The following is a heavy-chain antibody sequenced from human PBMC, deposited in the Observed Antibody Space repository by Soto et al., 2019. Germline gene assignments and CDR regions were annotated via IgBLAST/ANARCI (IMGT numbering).Heavy chain of an antibody. D-gene: IGHD3-16*02. CDR2: FYHSGNS. J-gene: IGHJ6*02. Sequence: SETLSLSCSVSRGCIRSYCWSWIRQSPEKGLEWIGYFYHSGNSNYNPSLKSRVTISVDTSKNQLSLSLRSVTAADTAVYFCARISSVDPYRYVNGGSVLWGPGTTGTVFS. CDR3: ARISSVDPYRYVNGGSVL. V-gene: IGHV4-59*01. CDR1: RGCIRSYC.